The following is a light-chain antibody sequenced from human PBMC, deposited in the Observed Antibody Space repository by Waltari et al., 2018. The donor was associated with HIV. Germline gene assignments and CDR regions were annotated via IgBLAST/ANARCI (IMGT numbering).Light chain of an antibody. CDR2: III. Sequence: QSVLTQPASVSGALGQRVTISCTGSSSNIRADYDVHWYQQFPGAAPKLLIYIIINRPSGFPDRFAGSKSGTSASLAITGLQAEDEADIYCQSYDSRLTVWVFGGGTKVTVL. J-gene: IGLJ3*02. CDR1: SSNIRADYD. V-gene: IGLV1-40*01. CDR3: QSYDSRLTVWV.